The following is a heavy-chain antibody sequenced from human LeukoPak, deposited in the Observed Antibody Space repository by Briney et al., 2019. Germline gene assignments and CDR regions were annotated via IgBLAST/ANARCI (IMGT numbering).Heavy chain of an antibody. D-gene: IGHD6-19*01. CDR2: IKQDGSEK. CDR3: AKTTTGYSSGRFPGWPVDY. J-gene: IGHJ4*02. CDR1: GFTFSSYW. Sequence: GGSLRLSCAASGFTFSSYWMGWVRQAPGKGLEWVANIKQDGSEKYYVDSVKGRFAISRDNAKDSLYLQMNSLRAEDTAVYYCAKTTTGYSSGRFPGWPVDYWGQGTLVTVSS. V-gene: IGHV3-7*03.